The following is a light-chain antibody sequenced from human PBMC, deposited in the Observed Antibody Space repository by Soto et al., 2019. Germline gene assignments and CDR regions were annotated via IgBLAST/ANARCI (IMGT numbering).Light chain of an antibody. J-gene: IGKJ1*01. Sequence: EIVLTQSPGTLSLSPGERATLSCRASQSVSSTYLAWYQQKPGQAPRLLIYDASRRATGIPDRFSGSGSGTDFTLTISRLEPEDFAVYYCQQYETFSGTFGPGTKVEI. CDR1: QSVSSTY. CDR3: QQYETFSGT. CDR2: DAS. V-gene: IGKV3-20*01.